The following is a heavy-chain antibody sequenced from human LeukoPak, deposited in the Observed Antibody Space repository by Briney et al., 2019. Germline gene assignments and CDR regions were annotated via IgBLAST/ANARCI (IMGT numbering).Heavy chain of an antibody. CDR3: ARGEAPGLGAFDI. D-gene: IGHD3-16*01. J-gene: IGHJ3*02. Sequence: SETLSLTCTVSGGPITYGSYYWTWIRQPAGKGLEWIGRIYTSGSTYYNPSLKSRVTISVDTSQNQLSLKLSSVTAADTAVYYCARGEAPGLGAFDIWGQGTMVTVSS. CDR1: GGPITYGSYY. V-gene: IGHV4-61*02. CDR2: IYTSGST.